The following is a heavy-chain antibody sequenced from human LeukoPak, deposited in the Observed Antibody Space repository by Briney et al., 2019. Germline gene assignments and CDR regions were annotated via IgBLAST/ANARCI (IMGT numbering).Heavy chain of an antibody. J-gene: IGHJ4*02. V-gene: IGHV4-31*03. D-gene: IGHD3-22*01. CDR3: ARFVGGSGYPIDY. Sequence: SQTLSLTCTVSGGSISSGGYYWSWIRHPPGKALEWIGYIYYSGRTFYNPSLKSRVTISVDTSKNQFSLKLSSVTAADTAVYYCARFVGGSGYPIDYWGQGTLVTVSS. CDR2: IYYSGRT. CDR1: GGSISSGGYY.